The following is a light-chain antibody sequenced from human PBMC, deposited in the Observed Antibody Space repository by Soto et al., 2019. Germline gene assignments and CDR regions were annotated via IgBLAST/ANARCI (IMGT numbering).Light chain of an antibody. CDR3: QVWDSSSDRVV. Sequence: SYELTQPPSVSVAPGKTARITCGGNNIGSKSVHGYQQKPGQAPVLVIYYESDRPSGIPERFSGSISGNTATLTISRVEAGDEADYYCQVWDSSSDRVVFGGGTKLTVL. J-gene: IGLJ2*01. CDR1: NIGSKS. CDR2: YES. V-gene: IGLV3-21*04.